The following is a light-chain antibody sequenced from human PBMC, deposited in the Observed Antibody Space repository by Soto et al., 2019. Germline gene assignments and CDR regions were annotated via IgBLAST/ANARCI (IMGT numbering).Light chain of an antibody. Sequence: QSVLTQPPSASGTPGQRVTMSCSGRSFRVGRNFVNWYQQLPGTAPKLLIYANDQRPSGVPDRFSGSKSGTLASLAISGLRSEDEADYYCATWDASLMSHVFGTGTKVTVL. J-gene: IGLJ1*01. CDR1: SFRVGRNF. V-gene: IGLV1-47*01. CDR3: ATWDASLMSHV. CDR2: AND.